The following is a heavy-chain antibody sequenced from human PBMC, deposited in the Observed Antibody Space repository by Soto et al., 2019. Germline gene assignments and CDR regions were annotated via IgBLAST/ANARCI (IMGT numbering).Heavy chain of an antibody. CDR3: AKTIFGGVN. J-gene: IGHJ4*02. CDR1: GFTFSTYA. D-gene: IGHD3-16*01. Sequence: EVQLLESGGDLVQPGGSLRLSCAASGFTFSTYAMSWVRQAPGKRLEWVSAITGSGGSTYYADSVKGRFTISRDNSKNTLYLQMNSLRADDSAVYYCAKTIFGGVNWGQGTLVTVSS. CDR2: ITGSGGST. V-gene: IGHV3-23*01.